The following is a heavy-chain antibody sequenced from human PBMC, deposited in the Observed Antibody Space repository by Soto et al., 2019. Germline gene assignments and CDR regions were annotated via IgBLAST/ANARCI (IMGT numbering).Heavy chain of an antibody. CDR3: ATVSCSSTSCYIFDY. D-gene: IGHD2-2*02. CDR1: GYTFTGYY. J-gene: IGHJ4*02. CDR2: INPNSGGT. V-gene: IGHV1-2*04. Sequence: ASVKVSCKASGYTFTGYYMHWVRQAPGQGLEWMGWINPNSGGTNYAQKFQGWVTMTGDTSISTAYMELSRLRSEDTAVYYCATVSCSSTSCYIFDYWGQGTLVTVSS.